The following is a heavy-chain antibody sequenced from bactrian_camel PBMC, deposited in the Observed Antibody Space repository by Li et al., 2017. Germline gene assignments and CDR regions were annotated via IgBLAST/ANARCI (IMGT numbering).Heavy chain of an antibody. J-gene: IGHJ4*01. CDR1: AYTYGSSSC. CDR3: AAENVRVSGGFWTPDLVPHFSI. V-gene: IGHV3S40*01. Sequence: VQLVESGGGSVQPGGSLRLSCVAFAYTYGSSSCMGWFRQAPGKEREGVAAIYIDGVSTYYADSVKGRFTIYKDNAKSTVYLQMNSLKPEDTAMYYCAAENVRVSGGFWTPDLVPHFSIRGQGTQVTVS. D-gene: IGHD2*01. CDR2: IYIDGVST.